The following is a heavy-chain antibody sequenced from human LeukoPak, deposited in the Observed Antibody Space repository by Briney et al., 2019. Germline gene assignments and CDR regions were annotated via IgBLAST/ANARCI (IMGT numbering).Heavy chain of an antibody. CDR3: ARTPPSCSSPSCAQYYYMDV. V-gene: IGHV4-34*01. J-gene: IGHJ6*03. CDR2: INHSGST. Sequence: SETLSLTCAVYGGSFSGYYWSWIRQPPGKGLEWIGEINHSGSTNYDPTPKSRVTISVAPSKHQFPLTLSSVTAADPAVYYCARTPPSCSSPSCAQYYYMDVWGKGTTVTVSS. CDR1: GGSFSGYY. D-gene: IGHD2-2*01.